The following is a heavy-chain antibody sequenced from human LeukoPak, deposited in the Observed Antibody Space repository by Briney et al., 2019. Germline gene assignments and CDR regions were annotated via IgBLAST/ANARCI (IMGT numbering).Heavy chain of an antibody. Sequence: VASVKVSCKASGGTFSSYAISWVRQAPGQGLEWMGGIIPIFGTANYAQKFQGRVTITADKSTSTAYMELSSLRSEDTAVYYCASTGRDGYNYGYWGQGTLVTVSS. CDR1: GGTFSSYA. D-gene: IGHD5-24*01. CDR2: IIPIFGTA. V-gene: IGHV1-69*06. J-gene: IGHJ4*02. CDR3: ASTGRDGYNYGY.